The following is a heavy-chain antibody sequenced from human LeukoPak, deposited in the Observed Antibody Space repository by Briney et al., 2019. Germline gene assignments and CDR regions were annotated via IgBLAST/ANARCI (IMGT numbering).Heavy chain of an antibody. CDR1: GFSLSDYY. CDR3: ARRTIITPGGFDY. D-gene: IGHD3-10*01. Sequence: GGSLRLSCAVSGFSLSDYYMTWIRQVPGKGLEWISYITATGSTTYYADSLKGRLTVSRDTAKSFVYLQMNSLRVDDTAVYYCARRTIITPGGFDYWGQGTLVTVSS. CDR2: ITATGSTT. J-gene: IGHJ4*02. V-gene: IGHV3-11*01.